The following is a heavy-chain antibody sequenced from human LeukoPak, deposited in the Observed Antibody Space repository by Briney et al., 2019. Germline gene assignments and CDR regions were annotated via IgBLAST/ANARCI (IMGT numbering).Heavy chain of an antibody. J-gene: IGHJ4*02. CDR1: GFTFSSYW. CDR3: ARGLGVVVAAGKYYFDY. V-gene: IGHV4-34*01. CDR2: INHSGST. D-gene: IGHD2-15*01. Sequence: GSLRLSCAASGFTFSSYWMHWIRQPPGKGLEWIGEINHSGSTNYNPSLKSRVTISVDTSKNQFSLKLSSVTAADTAVYYCARGLGVVVAAGKYYFDYWGQGTLVTVSS.